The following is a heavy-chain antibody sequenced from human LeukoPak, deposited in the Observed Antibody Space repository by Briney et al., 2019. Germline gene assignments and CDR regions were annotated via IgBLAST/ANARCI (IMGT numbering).Heavy chain of an antibody. CDR3: ARGGGGNWGY. V-gene: IGHV1-8*01. CDR2: MNPNSGNT. Sequence: GASVKVSCKASGYTFTSHDIKGVRHATGQGLEWMGWMNPNSGNTGYAQKFKGRVTMTRNTSISTAYMELSSLRSEDTAVYYCARGGGGNWGYWGQGTLVTVSS. D-gene: IGHD4-23*01. J-gene: IGHJ4*02. CDR1: GYTFTSHD.